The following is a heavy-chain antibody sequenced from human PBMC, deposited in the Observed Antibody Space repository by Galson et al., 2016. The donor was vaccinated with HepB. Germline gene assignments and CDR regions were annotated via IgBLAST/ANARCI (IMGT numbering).Heavy chain of an antibody. V-gene: IGHV4-39*01. CDR3: ARLVHGGTFFDS. CDR1: DGSISSNIYL. J-gene: IGHJ4*02. CDR2: IYYRGTT. Sequence: SETLSLTCTVSDGSISSNIYLWAWVRQPPGKGLEWIGTIYYRGTTYYNPSLKSRLTMDVDTSKNQFSLKLSSVTAADTSVYYCARLVHGGTFFDSWGQGTLVTVSS. D-gene: IGHD1-14*01.